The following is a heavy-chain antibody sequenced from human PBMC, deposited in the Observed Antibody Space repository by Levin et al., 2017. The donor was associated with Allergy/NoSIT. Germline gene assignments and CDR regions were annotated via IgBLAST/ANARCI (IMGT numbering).Heavy chain of an antibody. J-gene: IGHJ3*02. D-gene: IGHD3-9*01. Sequence: GGSLRLSCAASGFTFSSYSMNWVRQAPGKGLEWVSSISSSSSYIYYADSVKGRFTISRDNAKNSLYLQMNSLRAEDTAVYYCARDGPTYYDILTGLHHDAFDIWGQGTMVTVSS. CDR1: GFTFSSYS. V-gene: IGHV3-21*01. CDR3: ARDGPTYYDILTGLHHDAFDI. CDR2: ISSSSSYI.